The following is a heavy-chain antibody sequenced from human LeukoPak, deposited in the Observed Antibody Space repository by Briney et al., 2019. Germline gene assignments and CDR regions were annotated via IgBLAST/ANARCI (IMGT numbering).Heavy chain of an antibody. CDR1: GGSISSGDYY. V-gene: IGHV4-30-4*08. CDR2: IYYSGST. J-gene: IGHJ4*02. D-gene: IGHD3-3*01. CDR3: ASYDFWSGYLDY. Sequence: SQTLSLTCTVSGGSISSGDYYWSWIRQPPGKGLEWIGYIYYSGSTYYNPSHKSRVTISVDTSKNQFSLKLSSVTAADTAVYYCASYDFWSGYLDYWGLGTLVTVSS.